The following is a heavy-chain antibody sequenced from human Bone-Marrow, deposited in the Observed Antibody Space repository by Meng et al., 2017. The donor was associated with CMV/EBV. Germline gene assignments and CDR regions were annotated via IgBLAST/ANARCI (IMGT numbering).Heavy chain of an antibody. CDR3: ARGGWFGELYGDYYFDY. V-gene: IGHV1-2*02. J-gene: IGHJ4*02. CDR1: YTFTGFY. Sequence: YTFTGFYMHWVRQAPGQGLEWMGWINPNSGGTNYAQKFKGRVTMTRDTSISTAYMELSRLRSDDTAVYYCARGGWFGELYGDYYFDYWGQGTLVTVSS. CDR2: INPNSGGT. D-gene: IGHD3-10*01.